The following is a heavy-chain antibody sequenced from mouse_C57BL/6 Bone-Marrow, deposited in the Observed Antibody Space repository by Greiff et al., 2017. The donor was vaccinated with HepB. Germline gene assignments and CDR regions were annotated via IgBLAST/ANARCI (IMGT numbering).Heavy chain of an antibody. CDR1: GYSITSGYY. D-gene: IGHD1-1*01. J-gene: IGHJ4*01. CDR3: ARKATDYAMDY. Sequence: EVHLVESGPGLVKPSQSLSLTCSVTGYSITSGYYWNWIRQFPGNKLEWMGYISYDGSNNYNPSLKNRISITRDTSKNQFFLKLNSVTTEDTATYYCARKATDYAMDYWGQGTSVTVSS. V-gene: IGHV3-6*01. CDR2: ISYDGSN.